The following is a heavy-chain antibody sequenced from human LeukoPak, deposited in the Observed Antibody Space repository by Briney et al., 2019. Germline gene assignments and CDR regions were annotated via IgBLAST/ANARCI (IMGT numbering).Heavy chain of an antibody. D-gene: IGHD3-22*01. CDR1: GFTFSDYY. CDR3: ASGTIYYYDISAYHH. Sequence: GGSLRLSCAASGFTFSDYYMSWIRQAPGKGLEWVSYISSSSSTIYYSDSVKGRFTISRDNAKNSLYLQMNSLRAEDTAVYYCASGTIYYYDISAYHHWGQGILVTVSS. CDR2: ISSSSSTI. V-gene: IGHV3-11*01. J-gene: IGHJ5*02.